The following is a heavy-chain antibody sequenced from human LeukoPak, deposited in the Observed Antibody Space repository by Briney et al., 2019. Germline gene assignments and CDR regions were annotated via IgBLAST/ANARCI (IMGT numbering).Heavy chain of an antibody. D-gene: IGHD1-26*01. J-gene: IGHJ4*01. Sequence: SVKVSCKASGGTFSSYAISWVRQAPGQGLEWMGGIIPIFGTANYAQKFQGRVTITTDESTSTAYMELSSLRSEDTAVYYCAAPGSGSSNFDYWGQEPWSPSPQ. V-gene: IGHV1-69*05. CDR2: IIPIFGTA. CDR1: GGTFSSYA. CDR3: AAPGSGSSNFDY.